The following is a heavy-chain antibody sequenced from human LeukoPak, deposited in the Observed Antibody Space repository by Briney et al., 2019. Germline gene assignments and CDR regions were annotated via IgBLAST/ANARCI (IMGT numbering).Heavy chain of an antibody. J-gene: IGHJ4*02. CDR2: IWYDGSNK. V-gene: IGHV3-33*01. CDR1: GFTFSNYG. D-gene: IGHD4-23*01. CDR3: ARVAAGYSVNYFDY. Sequence: GSLRLSCAASGFTFSNYGMHWVRQAPGKGLEWVAFIWYDGSNKYYADSVKGRFTISRDNSKNTLYLQMNSLRAEDTAVYYCARVAAGYSVNYFDYWGQGTLVTVSS.